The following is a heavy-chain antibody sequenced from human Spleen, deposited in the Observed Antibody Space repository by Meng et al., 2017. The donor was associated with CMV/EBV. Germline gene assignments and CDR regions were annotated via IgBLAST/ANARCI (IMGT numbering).Heavy chain of an antibody. V-gene: IGHV4-59*01. CDR1: GDSISSYY. Sequence: SETLSLTCTVSGDSISSYYWTWIRQPTGKGLEWIGFIYYSGSTNYNPSLKSRVTISVDTSKNQFSLTLTSVTAADTAVYYCARDRSSKYYYYGMDVWGQGTTVTVSS. D-gene: IGHD3-10*01. CDR3: ARDRSSKYYYYGMDV. J-gene: IGHJ6*02. CDR2: IYYSGST.